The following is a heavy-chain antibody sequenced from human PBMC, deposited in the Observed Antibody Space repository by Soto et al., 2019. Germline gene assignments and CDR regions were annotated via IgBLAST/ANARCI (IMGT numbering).Heavy chain of an antibody. CDR1: GFSRKINR. CDR2: IYNDGTYS. D-gene: IGHD3-10*01. CDR3: TRGPRPISTGTGAY. Sequence: GYVKRKSADSGFSRKINRMHWDRQRPGQGLVWISRIYNDGTYSDYADSVRGGFTISRDNVNDTLYLQMNNLRAEDSGLYYCTRGPRPISTGTGAYWGQGTQVTVSS. J-gene: IGHJ4*02. V-gene: IGHV3-74*01.